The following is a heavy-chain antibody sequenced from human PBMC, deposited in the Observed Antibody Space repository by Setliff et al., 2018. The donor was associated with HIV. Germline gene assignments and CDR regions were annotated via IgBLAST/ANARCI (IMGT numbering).Heavy chain of an antibody. CDR3: ARFRLYHYSNKVDY. CDR1: GFTFTSYW. J-gene: IGHJ4*02. CDR2: IKQDGSDK. D-gene: IGHD4-4*01. V-gene: IGHV3-7*01. Sequence: GVLRLSCAASGFTFTSYWMSWVRQAPGKGLEWVANIKQDGSDKYYVDSVKGRFTISRDNAKDSLYLQMNSLRAEDTAVYYCARFRLYHYSNKVDYWGQGTLVTVSS.